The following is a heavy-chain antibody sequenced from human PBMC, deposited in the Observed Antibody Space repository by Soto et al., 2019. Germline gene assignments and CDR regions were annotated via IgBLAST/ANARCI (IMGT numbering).Heavy chain of an antibody. J-gene: IGHJ5*02. V-gene: IGHV1-2*02. CDR1: GYTFTGYY. CDR2: INPNSGGT. Sequence: WASVKVSCKASGYTFTGYYMHWVRQAPGQGLEWMGWINPNSGGTNYAQKFQGRVTMTRDTSISTAYMELSRLRSDDTAVYYCARLLYSGYDWDTNWFDPWGQGTLVTVSS. CDR3: ARLLYSGYDWDTNWFDP. D-gene: IGHD5-12*01.